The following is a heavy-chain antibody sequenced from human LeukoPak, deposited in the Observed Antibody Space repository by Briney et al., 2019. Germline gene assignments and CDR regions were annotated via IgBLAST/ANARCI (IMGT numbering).Heavy chain of an antibody. D-gene: IGHD3-10*01. CDR1: GGTFSNYA. V-gene: IGHV1-69*13. J-gene: IGHJ5*02. CDR2: IIPIFGTT. CDR3: ARAMSGAGSYYMAWFDP. Sequence: ASVKVSCKASGGTFSNYAISWVRQAPGQGLEWMGGIIPIFGTTNYAQKFQGRVTITADESTSTAYIEVSSLRSEDTAVYYCARAMSGAGSYYMAWFDPWGQGTLVTVSS.